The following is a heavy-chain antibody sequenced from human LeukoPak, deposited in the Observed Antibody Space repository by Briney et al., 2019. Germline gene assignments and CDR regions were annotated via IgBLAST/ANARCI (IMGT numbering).Heavy chain of an antibody. CDR1: GYSFTSYW. CDR2: IYPGDSDT. J-gene: IGHJ3*02. V-gene: IGHV5-51*01. CDR3: ARRLMYYYDTSGYDAAFDI. D-gene: IGHD3-22*01. Sequence: GESLKISCKGSGYSFTSYWIGWVRQMPGKGLEWMGIIYPGDSDTRYSPSFQGQVTISADKSISAASLQWSSLKASDTAMYYCARRLMYYYDTSGYDAAFDIWGQGTMVTVSS.